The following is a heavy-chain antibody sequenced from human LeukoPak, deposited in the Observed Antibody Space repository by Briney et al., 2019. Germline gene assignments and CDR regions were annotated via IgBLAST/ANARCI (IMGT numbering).Heavy chain of an antibody. D-gene: IGHD6-13*01. V-gene: IGHV4-39*07. J-gene: IGHJ5*02. CDR3: ARDRGSIAAAGTRGSWFDP. Sequence: PSETLSLTCTVSGGSISSSRYYGGWIRQPPGKGLEWIGRIYTSGSINYNPSLKSRVTMSVDTSKNQFSLKLSSVTAADTAVYYCARDRGSIAAAGTRGSWFDPWGQGTLVTVSS. CDR2: IYTSGSI. CDR1: GGSISSSRYY.